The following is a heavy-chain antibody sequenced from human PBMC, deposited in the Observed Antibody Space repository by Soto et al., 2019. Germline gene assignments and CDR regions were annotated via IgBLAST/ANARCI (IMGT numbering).Heavy chain of an antibody. Sequence: LSLTCNVSGGSINSGGYYWSWIRQHPGKGLEWIGYIYYSGSTYYNPSLKSRVTISVDTSKNQFSLKLSTVTAADTAVYYYAKEVRWLQYGYFDYWGQGTLVTVSS. V-gene: IGHV4-31*03. CDR3: AKEVRWLQYGYFDY. J-gene: IGHJ4*02. CDR1: GGSINSGGYY. D-gene: IGHD5-12*01. CDR2: IYYSGST.